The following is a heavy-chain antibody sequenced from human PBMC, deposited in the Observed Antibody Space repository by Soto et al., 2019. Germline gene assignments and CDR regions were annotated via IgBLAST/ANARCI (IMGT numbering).Heavy chain of an antibody. CDR2: ISSSSSYI. CDR1: GFTFSSYS. Sequence: GGSLRLSCAASGFTFSSYSMNWVRQAPGKGLEWVSSISSSSSYIYYADSVKGRFTISRDNAKNSLYLQMNSLRAEDTAVYYCARVPPVYCSGGSCYKSTARDYWGQGTLVTVSS. D-gene: IGHD2-15*01. CDR3: ARVPPVYCSGGSCYKSTARDY. J-gene: IGHJ4*02. V-gene: IGHV3-21*01.